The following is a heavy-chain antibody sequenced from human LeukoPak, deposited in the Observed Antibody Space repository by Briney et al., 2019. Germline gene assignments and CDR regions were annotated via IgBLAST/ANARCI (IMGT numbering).Heavy chain of an antibody. CDR2: IYYSGST. V-gene: IGHV4-59*08. J-gene: IGHJ6*02. CDR1: GGSISSYY. CDR3: ASQDYYYGMDV. Sequence: PSETLSLTCTVSGGSISSYYWSWIRQPPGKGLEWIGYIYYSGSTNYSPSLKSRVTVSVDTSKNQFSLKLSSVTAADTAVYYCASQDYYYGMDVWGQGTTVTVSS.